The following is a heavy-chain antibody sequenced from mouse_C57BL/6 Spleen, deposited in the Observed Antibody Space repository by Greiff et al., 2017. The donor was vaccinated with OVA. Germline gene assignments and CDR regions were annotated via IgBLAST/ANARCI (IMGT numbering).Heavy chain of an antibody. V-gene: IGHV1-82*01. Sequence: QVQLQQSGPELVKPGASVKISCKASGYAFSSSWMNWVKQRPGKGLEWIGRIYPGDGDTNYNGKFKGKATLTADKSSSTAYMQLSSLTSEDSAVYFCARYYGYDRNYFDYWGQGTTLTVSS. CDR3: ARYYGYDRNYFDY. CDR2: IYPGDGDT. CDR1: GYAFSSSW. J-gene: IGHJ2*01. D-gene: IGHD2-2*01.